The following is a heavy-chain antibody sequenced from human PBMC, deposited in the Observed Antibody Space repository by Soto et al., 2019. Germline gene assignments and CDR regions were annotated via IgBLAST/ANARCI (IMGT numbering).Heavy chain of an antibody. CDR2: INNIGSSI. Sequence: PGGSLRLSCAVSGFVFSNYWMHWVRQAPGKGLVWVARINNIGSSISYADSVKGRFSISRDNAKNTLYLQMNSLRAEDTAVYYCARDPPGSGKYYYYGLDVWGQGTTVTVSS. CDR3: ARDPPGSGKYYYYGLDV. V-gene: IGHV3-74*01. J-gene: IGHJ6*02. CDR1: GFVFSNYW. D-gene: IGHD3-10*01.